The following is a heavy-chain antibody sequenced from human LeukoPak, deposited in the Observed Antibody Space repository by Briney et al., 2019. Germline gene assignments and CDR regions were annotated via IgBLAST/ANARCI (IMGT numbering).Heavy chain of an antibody. Sequence: GASVKVSCKASGYTFTGYYMHWVRQAPGQGLEWMGWISAYNGNTNYAQKLQGRVTMTTDTSTSTAYMELRSLRSDDTAVYYCARDGSEQWLVLEFDYWGQGTLVTVSS. CDR2: ISAYNGNT. CDR3: ARDGSEQWLVLEFDY. D-gene: IGHD6-19*01. J-gene: IGHJ4*02. V-gene: IGHV1-18*04. CDR1: GYTFTGYY.